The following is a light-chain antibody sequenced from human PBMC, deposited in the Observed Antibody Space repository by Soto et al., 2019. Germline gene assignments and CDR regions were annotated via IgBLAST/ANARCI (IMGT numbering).Light chain of an antibody. Sequence: EVVMTQSPATLSVSPGERATLSCRASLTVGTNLAWYQQKPGQPPRLLIYGTSTRATGIPARFSGSGSGTEFTLTISSLQSEDFAVYYCQHHNNWPPGTFGQGTKVEIK. CDR3: QHHNNWPPGT. V-gene: IGKV3-15*01. CDR2: GTS. CDR1: LTVGTN. J-gene: IGKJ1*01.